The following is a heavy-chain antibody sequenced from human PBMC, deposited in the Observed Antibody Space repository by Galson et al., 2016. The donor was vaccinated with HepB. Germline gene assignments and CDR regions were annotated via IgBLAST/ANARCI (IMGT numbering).Heavy chain of an antibody. D-gene: IGHD2-8*01. CDR2: ISYDGDIK. CDR3: AKDKYGTPLAPLDC. J-gene: IGHJ4*02. V-gene: IGHV3-30*18. Sequence: SLRLSCAASGFAFNTYAMVWVRQAPGKGLESVALISYDGDIKQYANSVRGRFTISRDNSKNTLYLHLNGLRLDDTALYYCAKDKYGTPLAPLDCWGQGTLVTVSS. CDR1: GFAFNTYA.